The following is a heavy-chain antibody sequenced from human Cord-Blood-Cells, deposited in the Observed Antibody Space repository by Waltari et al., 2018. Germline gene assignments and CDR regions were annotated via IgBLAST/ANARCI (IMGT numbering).Heavy chain of an antibody. Sequence: EVQLVESGGGLVQPGGSLRLSCAGSGFTFSSYSSNWVRQAPGQGLELVSYISSSSSTIYYADSVKGRFTISRDNAKNSLYLQMNSLRDEDTAVYYCARGRKGSTVTDYWGQGTLVTVSS. CDR1: GFTFSSYS. CDR3: ARGRKGSTVTDY. V-gene: IGHV3-48*02. D-gene: IGHD4-17*01. J-gene: IGHJ4*02. CDR2: ISSSSSTI.